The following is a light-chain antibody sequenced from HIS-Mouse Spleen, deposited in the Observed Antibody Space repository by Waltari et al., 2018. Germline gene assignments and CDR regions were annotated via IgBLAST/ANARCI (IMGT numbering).Light chain of an antibody. CDR1: ALPKKY. CDR3: YSTDSSGNHRV. J-gene: IGLJ2*01. Sequence: SYELTQPPSVSVSPGQTARITCSGDALPKKYAYWYQQKSGQAPVLVIYKDSKRPPGIPGEFSGSSSGTMATLTISGAQVEDEADYYCYSTDSSGNHRVFGGGTKLTVL. V-gene: IGLV3-10*01. CDR2: KDS.